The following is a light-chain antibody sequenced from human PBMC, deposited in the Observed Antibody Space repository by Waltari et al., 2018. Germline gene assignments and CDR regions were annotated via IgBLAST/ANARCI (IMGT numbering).Light chain of an antibody. CDR2: EVS. CDR1: SSDVGGYNY. CDR3: SSYTSSSTVV. Sequence: QSALPQPASVSGSPGQSITISCPGTSSDVGGYNYFSWYQQHPGKAPKLMIYEVSNRPSGVSNRFSGSKSGNTASLTISGLQAEDEADYYCSSYTSSSTVVFGGGTKLTVL. J-gene: IGLJ2*01. V-gene: IGLV2-14*01.